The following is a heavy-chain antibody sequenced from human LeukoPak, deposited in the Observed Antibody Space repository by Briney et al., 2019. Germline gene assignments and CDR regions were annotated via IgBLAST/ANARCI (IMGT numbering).Heavy chain of an antibody. Sequence: GGSLRLSCAASGFTFSSYGMHWVRQAPGKGLEWVAVISYDGSNKYYADSVKGRFTISRDNSKNTLYLQMNSLRAEDTAVYYCAKDQDGSGLNWFDPWGQGTPVTVSS. D-gene: IGHD3-10*01. CDR2: ISYDGSNK. CDR1: GFTFSSYG. V-gene: IGHV3-30*18. J-gene: IGHJ5*02. CDR3: AKDQDGSGLNWFDP.